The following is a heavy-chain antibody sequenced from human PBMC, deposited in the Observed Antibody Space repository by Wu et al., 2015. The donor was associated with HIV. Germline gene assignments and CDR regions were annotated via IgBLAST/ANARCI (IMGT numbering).Heavy chain of an antibody. Sequence: HVQLVQFGAEVKKPGSSVKVNCKASGDGFASYAVSWVRQAPGQGLEWMGGINPLFGTTKHTQKFQDRVTFTTDESKTTAYMELNSLRSEDSAVYYCAINTDAVATSLYSMGVWGQGTTVTVSS. V-gene: IGHV1-69*05. D-gene: IGHD6-19*01. CDR3: AINTDAVATSLYSMGV. CDR1: GDGFASYA. J-gene: IGHJ6*02. CDR2: INPLFGTT.